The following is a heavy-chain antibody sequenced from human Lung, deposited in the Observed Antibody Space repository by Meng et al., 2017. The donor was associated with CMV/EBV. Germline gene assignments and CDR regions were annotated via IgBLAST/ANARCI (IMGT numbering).Heavy chain of an antibody. CDR1: GGSLSNSY. D-gene: IGHD1-26*01. CDR2: IYYTGKT. Sequence: SPXXXLTXAVPGGSLSNSYWNWIRQPPGKGLEWIGYIYYTGKTNYSPSLKSRVTISLDASKKHFSLNLRSLTASDTAVYYCARAAPWDYYYGMDVWGQGTTVTVSS. CDR3: ARAAPWDYYYGMDV. V-gene: IGHV4-59*01. J-gene: IGHJ6*02.